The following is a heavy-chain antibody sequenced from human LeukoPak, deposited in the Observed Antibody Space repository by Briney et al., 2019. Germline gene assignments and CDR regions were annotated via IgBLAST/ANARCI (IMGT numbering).Heavy chain of an antibody. Sequence: SGTLSHTCTVSGGSIISSSYYWGWIRQPPGKGLEWIGSIYYSGSTYYNPSLKSRVTISVDTSKNQFSLKLSSVTDADTAVYYCASDVKTVVATSYYFDYWGQGTLVTVSS. J-gene: IGHJ4*02. V-gene: IGHV4-39*07. CDR2: IYYSGST. CDR3: ASDVKTVVATSYYFDY. D-gene: IGHD5-12*01. CDR1: GGSIISSSYY.